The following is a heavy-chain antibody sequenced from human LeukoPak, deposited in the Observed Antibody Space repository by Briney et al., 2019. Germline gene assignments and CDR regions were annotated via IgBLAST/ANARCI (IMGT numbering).Heavy chain of an antibody. CDR1: GFTFSSYS. J-gene: IGHJ4*02. D-gene: IGHD3-22*01. CDR2: ISSSSSTI. CDR3: ARDPTYDSSGGFDY. V-gene: IGHV3-48*04. Sequence: GGSLRLSCAASGFTFSSYSMNWVRQAPGKGLEWVSYISSSSSTIYYADSVKGRFTISRDNAKNSLYLQMNSLRAEDTAVYYCARDPTYDSSGGFDYWGQGTLVTVSS.